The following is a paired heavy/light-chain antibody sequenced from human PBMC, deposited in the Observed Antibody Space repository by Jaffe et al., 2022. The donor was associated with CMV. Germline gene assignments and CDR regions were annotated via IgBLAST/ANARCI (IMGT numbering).Heavy chain of an antibody. V-gene: IGHV1-46*01. D-gene: IGHD5-12*01. CDR1: GYIFTSHF. J-gene: IGHJ4*02. CDR2: VNPSNGGT. Sequence: QVQLVQSGSEVKKPGASVKLSCKASGYIFTSHFLHWVRQAPGQGLEWVGIVNPSNGGTAYAQKFQGRVTMTRDTSTSTIYMELSSLRSDDTAVFYCARAGSDGYNVYGLYYFDHWGQGTLVTVSS. CDR3: ARAGSDGYNVYGLYYFDH.
Light chain of an antibody. V-gene: IGKV3-11*01. CDR3: QHRGNWPPWT. J-gene: IGKJ1*01. CDR1: QSVSSS. Sequence: EIVLTQSPATLSLSPGDRATLSCRASQSVSSSLAWYQQKPGQAPRLLIYDASNRATGTPARFGGSGSGTDFTLTISSLEPEDFAVYYCQHRGNWPPWTFGQGTKVEIK. CDR2: DAS.